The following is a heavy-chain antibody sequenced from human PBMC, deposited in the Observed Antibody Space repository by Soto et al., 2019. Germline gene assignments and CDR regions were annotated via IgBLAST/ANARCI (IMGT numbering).Heavy chain of an antibody. D-gene: IGHD3-9*01. CDR3: ARGFQYYDILRGSFMDV. V-gene: IGHV3-13*01. CDR2: IGTAGDT. CDR1: GFTFSSYD. J-gene: IGHJ6*02. Sequence: EVQLVESGGGLVQPGGSLRLSCAASGFTFSSYDMHWVRQATGKGLEWVSAIGTAGDTYYPGSVKGRFTISRENAKNSLYLQMNSLRAGDTAVYYCARGFQYYDILRGSFMDVWGQGTTVTVSS.